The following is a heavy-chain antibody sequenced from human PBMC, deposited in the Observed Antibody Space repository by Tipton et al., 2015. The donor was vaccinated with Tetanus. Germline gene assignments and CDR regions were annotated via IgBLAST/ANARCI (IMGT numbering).Heavy chain of an antibody. V-gene: IGHV3-23*01. CDR1: GFTFSSYA. CDR2: ISGSGGST. D-gene: IGHD2-15*01. J-gene: IGHJ6*02. CDR3: NLAATPPYYGMDV. Sequence: SLRLSCAASGFTFSSYAMSWVRQAPGKGLEWVSAISGSGGSTYYADSVKGRFTISRDNSKNTLYLQMNSLRAEDTAVYYCNLAATPPYYGMDVWGQGTTVTVSS.